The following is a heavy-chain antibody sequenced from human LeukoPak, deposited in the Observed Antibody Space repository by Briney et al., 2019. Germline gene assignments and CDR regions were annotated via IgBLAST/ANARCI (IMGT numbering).Heavy chain of an antibody. Sequence: PGGSLRLSCAASGFTFSSYGMHWVRQAPGKGLEWVAVISYDGSNKYYADSVKGRFTISRDNSKNTLYLQMNSLRAEDTAVYYCARDITTVTWKLELDAFDIWGQGTMVTVSS. CDR1: GFTFSSYG. J-gene: IGHJ3*02. V-gene: IGHV3-30*03. D-gene: IGHD4-17*01. CDR3: ARDITTVTWKLELDAFDI. CDR2: ISYDGSNK.